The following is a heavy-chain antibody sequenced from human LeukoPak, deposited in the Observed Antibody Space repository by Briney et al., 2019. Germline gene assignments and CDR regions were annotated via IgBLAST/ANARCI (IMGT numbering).Heavy chain of an antibody. V-gene: IGHV3-23*01. CDR1: GFILNNHA. CDR2: ISGSGRTI. D-gene: IGHD5-18*01. Sequence: GGAMRLSCAASGFILNNHAMTWVRQAPGKGLQWISVISGSGRTIEYEDSVKGRFTISRDNSKNTVSLQMNNLRVEDTAIYYCAKNVMVKRYIDYWGQGTPVTVSS. J-gene: IGHJ4*02. CDR3: AKNVMVKRYIDY.